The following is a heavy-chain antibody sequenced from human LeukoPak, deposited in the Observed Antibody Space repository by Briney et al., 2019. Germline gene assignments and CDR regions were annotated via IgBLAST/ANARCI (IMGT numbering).Heavy chain of an antibody. CDR3: ARGGENYGYWFDC. CDR1: GFTVSSNY. V-gene: IGHV3-74*01. CDR2: INSDGSST. Sequence: GGSLRLSCAASGFTVSSNYMSWVRQAPGKGLVWVSRINSDGSSTTYADSVKDRFTISRDNAKNSLFLQMNSLRAEDTAVYYCARGGENYGYWFDCWGQGTLVTVSS. J-gene: IGHJ4*02. D-gene: IGHD5-18*01.